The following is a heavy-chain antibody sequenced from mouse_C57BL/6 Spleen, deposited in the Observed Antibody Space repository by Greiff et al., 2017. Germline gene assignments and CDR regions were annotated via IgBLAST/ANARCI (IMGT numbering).Heavy chain of an antibody. Sequence: VKLMESGPELVKPGASVKISCKASGYAFSSSWMNWVKQRPGKGLEWIGRIYPGDGDTNYNGKFKGKATLTADKSSSTAYMQLSSLTSEDSAVYFCATIYYDYEGWFAYWGQGTLVTVSA. CDR2: IYPGDGDT. D-gene: IGHD2-4*01. J-gene: IGHJ3*01. CDR3: ATIYYDYEGWFAY. V-gene: IGHV1-82*01. CDR1: GYAFSSSW.